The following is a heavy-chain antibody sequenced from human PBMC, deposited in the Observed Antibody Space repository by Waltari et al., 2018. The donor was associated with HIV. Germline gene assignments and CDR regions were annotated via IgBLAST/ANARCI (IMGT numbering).Heavy chain of an antibody. CDR3: ATEKQDLNYFEH. D-gene: IGHD6-13*01. J-gene: IGHJ4*02. Sequence: HLQQWGAGLLKPSETLSLTCAVYGGSFSGYYWSWIRQSPGKGLEWIGEINHSGSTKNNPSLKSRVTISVDTSKNQFSLKLSSVTAADTAVYYCATEKQDLNYFEHWGQGTLVTVSS. CDR2: INHSGST. V-gene: IGHV4-34*01. CDR1: GGSFSGYY.